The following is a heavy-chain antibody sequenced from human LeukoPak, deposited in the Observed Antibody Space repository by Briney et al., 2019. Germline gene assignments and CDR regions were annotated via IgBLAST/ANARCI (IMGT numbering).Heavy chain of an antibody. V-gene: IGHV3-23*01. J-gene: IGHJ4*02. CDR1: GFTFSSYG. Sequence: GGSLRLSCAASGFTFSSYGMHWVRQAPGKGLEWVSGISGSGDNTYYADSVKGRFTTSRDNSKNTLYVQVNSLGTEDTAAYYCAKGSYYDSSGSFYFDYWGQGTLVTVSS. D-gene: IGHD3-22*01. CDR3: AKGSYYDSSGSFYFDY. CDR2: ISGSGDNT.